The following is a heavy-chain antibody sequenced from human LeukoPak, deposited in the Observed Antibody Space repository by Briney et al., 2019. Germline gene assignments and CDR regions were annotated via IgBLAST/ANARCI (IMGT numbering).Heavy chain of an antibody. V-gene: IGHV3-15*01. CDR3: TTDSGPLITFGGVIVADGY. Sequence: PGGSLRFSCAASGFTFSNAWMSWVRQAPGKGLEWVGRIKSKTDGGTTDYAAPVKGRFTISRDDSKNTLYLQMNSLKTEDTAVYYCTTDSGPLITFGGVIVADGYWGQGTLVTVSS. J-gene: IGHJ4*02. CDR2: IKSKTDGGTT. D-gene: IGHD3-16*02. CDR1: GFTFSNAW.